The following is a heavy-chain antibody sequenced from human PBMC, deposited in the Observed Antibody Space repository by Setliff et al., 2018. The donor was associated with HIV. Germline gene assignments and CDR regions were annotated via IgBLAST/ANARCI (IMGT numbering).Heavy chain of an antibody. V-gene: IGHV1-18*01. D-gene: IGHD3-3*01. CDR3: GRYNCWSGYTYYMDC. J-gene: IGHJ6*03. CDR1: GYTFSSYG. CDR2: ISAYNGNT. Sequence: ASVKVSCKTSGYTFSSYGIAWVRQAPGQGLEWMGWISAYNGNTNYAQKLQGRVTMTTDTSTNTVYMELRSLRSDDTAVYYCGRYNCWSGYTYYMDCWGKGTTVNVSS.